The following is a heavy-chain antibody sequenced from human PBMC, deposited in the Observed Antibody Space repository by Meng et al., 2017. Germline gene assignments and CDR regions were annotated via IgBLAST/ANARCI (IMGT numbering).Heavy chain of an antibody. V-gene: IGHV1-3*01. CDR2: INAGNGNT. D-gene: IGHD6-19*01. CDR1: GYPFSSYA. J-gene: IGHJ4*02. Sequence: VQVVQYGAEVKKPGASVKVSCKASGYPFSSYAMHWVRQAPGQRLEWMGWINAGNGNTKYSQKFQGRVTITRDTSASTAYMELSSLRSEDTAVYYCARNAYIAVAGTEMDYWGQGTLVTGSS. CDR3: ARNAYIAVAGTEMDY.